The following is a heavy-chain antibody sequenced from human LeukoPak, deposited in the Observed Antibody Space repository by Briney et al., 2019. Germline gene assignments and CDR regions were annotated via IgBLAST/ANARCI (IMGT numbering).Heavy chain of an antibody. D-gene: IGHD3-10*01. J-gene: IGHJ6*02. CDR1: GGSISSYY. CDR3: HGSGSQSNTGDYYYGTDV. Sequence: SETLSLTCTVSGGSISSYYWSWIRQPPGKGLEWIGYIYYSGSTNYNPSLKSRVTISVDTSKNQFSLKLSPVTAADTAVYYCHGSGSQSNTGDYYYGTDVWGQGTTVTVSS. V-gene: IGHV4-59*08. CDR2: IYYSGST.